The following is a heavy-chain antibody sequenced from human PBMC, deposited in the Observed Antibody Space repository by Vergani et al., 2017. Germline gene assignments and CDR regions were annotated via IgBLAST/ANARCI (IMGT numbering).Heavy chain of an antibody. CDR2: ITSDGSST. Sequence: EVQLVESGGGLVKRGGSLRLSCAASGFTFSSYWMHWVRQAPGKGLVWVSRITSDGSSTSYADSVKGRFTISRDNAKNTLYLQMNSLRAEDTAVYYCARDGTTYYYYGMDVWGQGTTVTVSS. CDR1: GFTFSSYW. CDR3: ARDGTTYYYYGMDV. D-gene: IGHD1-1*01. J-gene: IGHJ6*02. V-gene: IGHV3-74*01.